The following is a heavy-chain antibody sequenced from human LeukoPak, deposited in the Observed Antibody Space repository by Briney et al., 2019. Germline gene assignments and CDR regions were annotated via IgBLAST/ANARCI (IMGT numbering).Heavy chain of an antibody. V-gene: IGHV1-2*02. Sequence: GASVKVSCKASGYTFTRYYMHWVRQAPGQGLEWMGWINPNSGGTNYAQKFQGRVTMTRDTSISTAYMELSRLRSDDTAVYYCASEHEYGGNSYWFDPWGQGTLVTVSS. CDR3: ASEHEYGGNSYWFDP. CDR1: GYTFTRYY. D-gene: IGHD4-23*01. CDR2: INPNSGGT. J-gene: IGHJ5*02.